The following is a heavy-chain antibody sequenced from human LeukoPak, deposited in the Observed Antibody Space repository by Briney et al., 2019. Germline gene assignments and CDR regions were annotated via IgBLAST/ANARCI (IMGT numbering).Heavy chain of an antibody. CDR3: VSRKSNYEAVS. D-gene: IGHD3-22*01. V-gene: IGHV4-38-2*02. Sequence: PSETLSLTCNVSGYSISSGYYWGWIRQSPGKGLEWIASIHHTANTYHNPSLESPLTLSTDTPTNQISLEVSSETATDTAFYFCVSRKSNYEAVSWGAGDLVTVSS. CDR2: IHHTANT. J-gene: IGHJ5*02. CDR1: GYSISSGYY.